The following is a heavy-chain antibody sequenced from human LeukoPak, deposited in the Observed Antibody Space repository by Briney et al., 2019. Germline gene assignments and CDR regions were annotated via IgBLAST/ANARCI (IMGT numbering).Heavy chain of an antibody. J-gene: IGHJ5*01. CDR3: ARDNWVDC. V-gene: IGHV3-48*04. CDR1: GFSFSRYS. Sequence: GGSLRLSCAASGFSFSRYSMTWVRQAPGKGLEWVSFIDTSSTTMYYTDSVKGRFTISRDNAKNSLYLQMNSLKVEDTAIYYCARDNWVDCWGQGTLVTVSS. CDR2: IDTSSTTM.